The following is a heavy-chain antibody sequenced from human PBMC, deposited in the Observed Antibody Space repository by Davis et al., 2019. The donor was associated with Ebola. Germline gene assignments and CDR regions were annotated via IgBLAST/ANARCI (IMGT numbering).Heavy chain of an antibody. J-gene: IGHJ6*02. CDR2: IYPGDSDT. CDR1: GYKFTSYW. CDR3: ARGSGIQLWYPSLDV. V-gene: IGHV5-51*01. Sequence: GESLKISCKSSGYKFTSYWIGWVRQMPGKGLEWMGIIYPGDSDTRYSPSFQGQVTISADKSISTAYLQWSSLKASDTAMYYCARGSGIQLWYPSLDVWGQGTTVTVSS. D-gene: IGHD5-18*01.